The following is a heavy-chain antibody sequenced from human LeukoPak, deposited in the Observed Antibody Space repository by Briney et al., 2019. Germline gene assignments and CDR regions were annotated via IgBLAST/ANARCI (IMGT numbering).Heavy chain of an antibody. CDR2: IYTSGST. D-gene: IGHD3-22*01. V-gene: IGHV4-61*02. CDR3: ATTRGTYYDSSGIVPYFDY. Sequence: SETLSLTCTVSGGSISSGSYYWSWIRQPAGKGLEWIGRIYTSGSTNYNPSLKSRVTISVDTSKNQFSLKLSSVTAADTAVYYCATTRGTYYDSSGIVPYFDYWGQGTLVTVSS. J-gene: IGHJ4*02. CDR1: GGSISSGSYY.